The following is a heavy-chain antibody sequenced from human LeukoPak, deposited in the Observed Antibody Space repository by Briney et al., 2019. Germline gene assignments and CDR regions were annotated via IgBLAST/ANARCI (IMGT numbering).Heavy chain of an antibody. CDR1: GFTFSSYW. CDR3: ARVADYYDSSGYYHYYYMDV. V-gene: IGHV3-7*01. CDR2: IKQDGSEK. D-gene: IGHD3-22*01. J-gene: IGHJ6*03. Sequence: GGSLRLSCAASGFTFSSYWMSWVRQAPGKGLEWVANIKQDGSEKYYVDSVKGRFTISRDNAKNSLYLQMNSLRAEDTAVCYCARVADYYDSSGYYHYYYMDVWGKGTTVTVSS.